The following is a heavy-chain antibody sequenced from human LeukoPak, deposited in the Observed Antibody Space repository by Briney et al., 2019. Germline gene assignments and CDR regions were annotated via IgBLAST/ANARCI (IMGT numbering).Heavy chain of an antibody. CDR1: GFTFSSYG. V-gene: IGHV3-7*01. CDR3: ARVVWETHLN. D-gene: IGHD1-26*01. Sequence: QSGGSLRLSCAASGFTFSSYGMSWIRQAPGKGLEWVANIKQDGSEKYYVDSVKGRFTISRDNAKNSLYLQMNSLRAEDTAVYYCARVVWETHLNWGQGTLVTVSS. J-gene: IGHJ4*02. CDR2: IKQDGSEK.